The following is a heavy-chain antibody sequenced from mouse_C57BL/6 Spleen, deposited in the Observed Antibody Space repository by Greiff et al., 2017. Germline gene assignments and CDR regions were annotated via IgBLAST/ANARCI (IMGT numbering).Heavy chain of an antibody. CDR1: GFTFSDYY. CDR2: INYDGSST. Sequence: EVKLMESEGGLVQPGSSMKLSCTASGFTFSDYYMAWVRQVPEKGLEWVANINYDGSSTYYLDSLKSRFIISRDNAKNILYLQMSSLKSEDTATYYCARDRGGLRHYCDYWGQGTTLTVSS. V-gene: IGHV5-16*01. D-gene: IGHD3-1*01. J-gene: IGHJ2*01. CDR3: ARDRGGLRHYCDY.